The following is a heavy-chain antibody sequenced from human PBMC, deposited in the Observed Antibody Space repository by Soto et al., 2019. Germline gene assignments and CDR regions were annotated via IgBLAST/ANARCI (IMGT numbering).Heavy chain of an antibody. CDR2: ITSTSSTK. CDR3: ARRITLVRGPHYYYAMDV. CDR1: GFTFSSHA. V-gene: IGHV3-48*02. D-gene: IGHD3-10*01. J-gene: IGHJ6*02. Sequence: EVQLVESGGGRVQPGGSLRLSCVASGFTFSSHAMIWVRQAPGKGLEWISYITSTSSTKSYADSVKGRFTISRDNGKNSLSLQINRLRDEDTAVYYCARRITLVRGPHYYYAMDVWGQGTTVTVSS.